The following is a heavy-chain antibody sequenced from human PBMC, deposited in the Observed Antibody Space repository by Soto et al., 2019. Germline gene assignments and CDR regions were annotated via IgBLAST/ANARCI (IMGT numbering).Heavy chain of an antibody. V-gene: IGHV6-1*01. CDR2: TYYRSKWYN. CDR3: AREGSIAVAGTVLFDY. Sequence: PSQTLSLTCAISGDSVSSNSAAWNWIRQSPSRGLEWLGRTYYRSKWYNDYAVSVKSRITINPDTSKNQFSLQLNSVTPEDTAVYYCAREGSIAVAGTVLFDYWGQGTLVTVSS. J-gene: IGHJ4*02. D-gene: IGHD6-19*01. CDR1: GDSVSSNSAA.